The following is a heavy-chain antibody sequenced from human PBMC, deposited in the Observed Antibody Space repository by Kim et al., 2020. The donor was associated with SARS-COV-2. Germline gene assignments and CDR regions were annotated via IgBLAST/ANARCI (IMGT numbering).Heavy chain of an antibody. D-gene: IGHD5-18*01. CDR1: GFTFSSYW. Sequence: GGSLRLSCAASGFTFSSYWMHWVRQAPGKGLVWVSRINSDGSSTSYADSVKGRFTISRDNAKNTLYLQMNSLRAEDTAVYYCARESAGYSYGFFLYWGQGTLVTVSS. J-gene: IGHJ4*02. CDR3: ARESAGYSYGFFLY. V-gene: IGHV3-74*01. CDR2: INSDGSST.